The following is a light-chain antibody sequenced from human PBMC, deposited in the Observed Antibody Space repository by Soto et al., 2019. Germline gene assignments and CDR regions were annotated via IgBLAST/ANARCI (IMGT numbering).Light chain of an antibody. V-gene: IGKV4-1*01. CDR1: QSVLYSSNNKNY. Sequence: DIVMTQSPDSLAVSLGERATINCKSSQSVLYSSNNKNYLAWYQQKPGQPPKLIIYWASTRESGVPDRFSGSGSGTDFTLTISSLQAEDGAVYYCQQYYSTPQTFGQGTKVEIK. CDR2: WAS. CDR3: QQYYSTPQT. J-gene: IGKJ1*01.